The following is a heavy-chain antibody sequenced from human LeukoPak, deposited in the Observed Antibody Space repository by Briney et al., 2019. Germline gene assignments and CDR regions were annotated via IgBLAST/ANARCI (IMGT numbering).Heavy chain of an antibody. J-gene: IGHJ4*02. D-gene: IGHD7-27*01. CDR1: SYSINSNYY. V-gene: IGHV4-38-2*01. CDR2: IYHTGST. Sequence: PSEALSLTCSVSSYSINSNYYWGWIRQSQGKGLEWIGSIYHTGSTYYNPSLKSRVTISLDASNKQFSLRLSSVTAADTAVYYCASRKLGNDYWGQGTPVTVSS. CDR3: ASRKLGNDY.